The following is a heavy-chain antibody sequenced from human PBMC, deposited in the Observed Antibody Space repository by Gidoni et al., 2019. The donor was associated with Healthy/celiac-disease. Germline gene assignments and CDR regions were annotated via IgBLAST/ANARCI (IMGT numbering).Heavy chain of an antibody. CDR2: ISYDGSNK. J-gene: IGHJ4*02. CDR3: ARTNNFDY. Sequence: QVQLVESGVGVVQPGRSLRLSCAASGFTFSSYGMHWVRQAQGKGLVWVAVISYDGSNKYYADSVKGRFTISRDNSKNTLYLQMNSLRAEDTAVYYCARTNNFDYWGQGTLVTVSS. CDR1: GFTFSSYG. V-gene: IGHV3-30*03.